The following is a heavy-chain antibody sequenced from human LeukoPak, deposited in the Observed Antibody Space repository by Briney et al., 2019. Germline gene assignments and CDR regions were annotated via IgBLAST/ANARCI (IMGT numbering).Heavy chain of an antibody. CDR1: GYTFTDYY. CDR3: ARDTTMITYWFDP. J-gene: IGHJ5*02. V-gene: IGHV1-2*02. Sequence: ASVKVSCKASGYTFTDYYMHWVRQAPGQGLEWMGWINPNSGGTNYAQKFQGRVTMTRDTSVSTAYMELNRLRSDDTGVYYRARDTTMITYWFDPWGQGTLVTVSS. CDR2: INPNSGGT. D-gene: IGHD5-18*01.